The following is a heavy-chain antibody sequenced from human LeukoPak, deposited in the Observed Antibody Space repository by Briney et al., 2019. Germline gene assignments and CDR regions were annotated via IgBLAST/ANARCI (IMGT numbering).Heavy chain of an antibody. J-gene: IGHJ4*02. CDR2: ISTYNGYT. Sequence: ASVKVSCKASGYTFTSYGISWVRHAPGQGLEWMGWISTYNGYTKYAQNLQGRVTMTTDTSTSTAYMELRSLTSDDTAVYYCARDEQWMVDHWGQGTLVTVSS. D-gene: IGHD6-19*01. V-gene: IGHV1-18*01. CDR3: ARDEQWMVDH. CDR1: GYTFTSYG.